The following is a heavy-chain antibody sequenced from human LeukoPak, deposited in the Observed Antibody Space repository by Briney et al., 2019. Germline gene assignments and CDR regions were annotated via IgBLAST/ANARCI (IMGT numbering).Heavy chain of an antibody. Sequence: GGSLRLSCAASGFTFSSYAMSWVRQAPGKGLEWVSAISGSGGSTYYADPVKGRFTISRDNSKNTLYLQMNSLRAEDTAVYYCATDLEEGYHNCDCGGQRTLVTVSP. CDR1: GFTFSSYA. CDR3: ATDLEEGYHNCDC. V-gene: IGHV3-23*01. J-gene: IGHJ4*02. CDR2: ISGSGGST. D-gene: IGHD5-24*01.